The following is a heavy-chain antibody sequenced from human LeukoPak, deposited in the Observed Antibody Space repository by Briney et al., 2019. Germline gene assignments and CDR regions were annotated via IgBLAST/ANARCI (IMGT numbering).Heavy chain of an antibody. CDR3: ARGPFGSGSFLDY. CDR2: INPNSGGT. J-gene: IGHJ4*02. Sequence: ASVKVSCKASGYTFTGYYMHWVRQAPGQGLEWMGRINPNSGGTNYTQKFQGRVAMTRSTSITTAYMELSSLRSEDTAVYYCARGPFGSGSFLDYWGQGTLVTVSS. D-gene: IGHD3-10*01. V-gene: IGHV1-2*06. CDR1: GYTFTGYY.